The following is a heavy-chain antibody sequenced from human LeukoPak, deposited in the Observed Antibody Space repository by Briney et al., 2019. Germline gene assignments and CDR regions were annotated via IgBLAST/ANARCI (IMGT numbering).Heavy chain of an antibody. CDR1: GGSIRSYF. CDR3: ARGSDHYDSSGYRYFDL. CDR2: IYYSGST. Sequence: PSETLSLTCTVSGGSIRSYFWSWIRQPPGKGLEWIGYIYYSGSTNYNPSLESRVTISVDTSKNQFSLKLSSVTAADTAVYYCARGSDHYDSSGYRYFDLWGRGTLATVSS. J-gene: IGHJ2*01. V-gene: IGHV4-59*01. D-gene: IGHD3-22*01.